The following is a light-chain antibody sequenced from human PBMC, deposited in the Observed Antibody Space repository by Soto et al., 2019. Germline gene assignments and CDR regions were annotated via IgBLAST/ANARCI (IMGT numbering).Light chain of an antibody. V-gene: IGKV1-12*01. J-gene: IGKJ1*01. CDR3: LLDFGYFWA. Sequence: DIQMTQSPSSVSASVGDRVTITCRASQGISSWLAWYQQKPGQVPKLLIYAASTLQSGVPSRFRGSGSGTDFTLTISSLQPEDFATYYCLLDFGYFWAFGQGTKVDI. CDR1: QGISSW. CDR2: AAS.